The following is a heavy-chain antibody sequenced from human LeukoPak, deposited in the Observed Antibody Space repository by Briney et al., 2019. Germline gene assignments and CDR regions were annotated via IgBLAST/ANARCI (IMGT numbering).Heavy chain of an antibody. CDR1: GFTVSSNY. J-gene: IGHJ3*02. CDR3: AKDQSGYLSAGAVAFDI. D-gene: IGHD3-22*01. Sequence: GGSLRLSCAASGFTVSSNYMSWVRQAPGKGLEWVSVIYSGGSTYYADSVKGRFTISRDNSKNTLYLQMNSLRAEDTAVYYCAKDQSGYLSAGAVAFDIWGQGTMVTVSS. CDR2: IYSGGST. V-gene: IGHV3-66*01.